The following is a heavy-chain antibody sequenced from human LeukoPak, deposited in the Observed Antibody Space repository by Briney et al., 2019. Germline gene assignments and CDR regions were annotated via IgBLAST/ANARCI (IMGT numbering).Heavy chain of an antibody. J-gene: IGHJ4*02. V-gene: IGHV3-7*04. D-gene: IGHD2-2*02. CDR2: IKQDGSEK. Sequence: GESLRLSCAASGFTFSSYWMSWVRQAPGKGLEWVANIKQDGSEKYYVDSVKGRFTIPRDNAKNSLYLQMNSLRAEDTAVYYCARVPAAILSFDYWGQGTLVTVSS. CDR3: ARVPAAILSFDY. CDR1: GFTFSSYW.